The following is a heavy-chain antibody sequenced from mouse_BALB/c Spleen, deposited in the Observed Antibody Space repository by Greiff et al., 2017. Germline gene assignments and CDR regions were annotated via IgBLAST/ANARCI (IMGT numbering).Heavy chain of an antibody. Sequence: EVQRVESGGGLVQPGGSLKLSCAASGFTFSSYGMSWVRQTPDKRLELVATINSNGGSTYYPDSVKGRFTISRDNAKNTLYLQMSSLKSEDTAMYYCARVPSYYGNYLYYFDYWGQGTTLTVSS. CDR3: ARVPSYYGNYLYYFDY. CDR2: INSNGGST. V-gene: IGHV5-6-3*01. CDR1: GFTFSSYG. D-gene: IGHD2-1*01. J-gene: IGHJ2*01.